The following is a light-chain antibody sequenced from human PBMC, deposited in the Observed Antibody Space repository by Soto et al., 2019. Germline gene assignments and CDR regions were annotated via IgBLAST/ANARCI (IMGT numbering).Light chain of an antibody. CDR1: QSINTW. V-gene: IGKV1-5*01. CDR3: QQYQTYART. CDR2: DGS. J-gene: IGKJ1*01. Sequence: DIQMTQSPCTVSSSVGDRITITCRASQSINTWFASCRQRPGEAPQLLIYDGSTLAMGVPSRFSGSGSGTDFTLAISRLQPDDFATFYCQQYQTYARTFGQGTKVEVK.